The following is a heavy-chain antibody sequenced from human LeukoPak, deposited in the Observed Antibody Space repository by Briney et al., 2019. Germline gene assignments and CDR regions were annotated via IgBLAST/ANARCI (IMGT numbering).Heavy chain of an antibody. CDR3: AKDPLFQSYYDSSRYYYFPRG. CDR2: ISGSGGST. J-gene: IGHJ4*02. V-gene: IGHV3-23*01. CDR1: GFIFTSYA. Sequence: PGGALRLSCADSGFIFTSYAMSLVRQAPGEGLEWVSAISGSGGSTYYADSVQCRLIISTDHSKYTLYLQMNSLRADDPAAYYCAKDPLFQSYYDSSRYYYFPRGWGQGTLVTVSS. D-gene: IGHD3-22*01.